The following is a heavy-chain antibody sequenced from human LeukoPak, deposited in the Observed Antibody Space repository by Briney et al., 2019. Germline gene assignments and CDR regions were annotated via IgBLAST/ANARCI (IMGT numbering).Heavy chain of an antibody. CDR2: ISGSGGST. D-gene: IGHD4-17*01. CDR3: ARDFGEMTTVYYFDY. Sequence: PGGSLRLSCAASGFTFSSYAMSWVRQAPGKGLEWVSAISGSGGSTYYADSVKGRFTISRDNSKNTLYLQMNSLRAEDTAAYYCARDFGEMTTVYYFDYWGQGTLVTVSS. CDR1: GFTFSSYA. J-gene: IGHJ4*02. V-gene: IGHV3-23*01.